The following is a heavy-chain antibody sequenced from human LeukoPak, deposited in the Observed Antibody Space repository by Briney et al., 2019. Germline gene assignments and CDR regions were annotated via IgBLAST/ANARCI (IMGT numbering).Heavy chain of an antibody. Sequence: PGGSLRLSCAASGFTFSSYEMNWVRQAPGKGLEWVSYISSSAGTTYYADSVKGRFTISRDNAKNSLYLQMNSLRAEDMAVYFCARQQQQLWYDWGQGTLVTVSS. V-gene: IGHV3-48*03. CDR2: ISSSAGTT. CDR3: ARQQQQLWYD. CDR1: GFTFSSYE. D-gene: IGHD5-18*01. J-gene: IGHJ4*02.